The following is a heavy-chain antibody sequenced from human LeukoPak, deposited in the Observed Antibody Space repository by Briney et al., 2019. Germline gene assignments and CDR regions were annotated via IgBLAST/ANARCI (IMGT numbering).Heavy chain of an antibody. Sequence: ASVKVSCKASGYTFTSYDINRVRQATGQGLEWMGWMNPNSGNTGYAQKFQGRVTMTRNTSISTAYMELSSLRSEDTAVYYCASARHCSGGSCSNHFDYWGQGTLVTVSS. D-gene: IGHD2-15*01. CDR3: ASARHCSGGSCSNHFDY. CDR1: GYTFTSYD. V-gene: IGHV1-8*01. CDR2: MNPNSGNT. J-gene: IGHJ4*02.